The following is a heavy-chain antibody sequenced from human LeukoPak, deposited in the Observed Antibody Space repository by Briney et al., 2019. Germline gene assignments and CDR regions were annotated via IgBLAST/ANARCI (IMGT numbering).Heavy chain of an antibody. D-gene: IGHD2-2*01. Sequence: ASVKVSCKASGYTFTGYYMHWVRQAPGQGLEWMGWINPNSGGTNYAQKFQGRVTMTRDTSISTACMELSRLRSDDTAVYYCARYCSSTSFPYYYYYYMDVWGKGTTVTVSS. J-gene: IGHJ6*03. V-gene: IGHV1-2*02. CDR3: ARYCSSTSFPYYYYYYMDV. CDR2: INPNSGGT. CDR1: GYTFTGYY.